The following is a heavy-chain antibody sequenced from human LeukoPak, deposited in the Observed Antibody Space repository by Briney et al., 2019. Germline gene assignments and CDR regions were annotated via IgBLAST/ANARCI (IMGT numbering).Heavy chain of an antibody. D-gene: IGHD2-2*01. V-gene: IGHV1-3*01. Sequence: ASVKVSCKASGYTFTSYAMHWVRQAPGQRLEWMGWINAGNGNTKYSQKFQGRVTITRDTSTSTAYMELRSLRSDDTAVYYCARDVVVVPAAITHYYYYGMDVWGQGTTVTVSS. J-gene: IGHJ6*02. CDR2: INAGNGNT. CDR1: GYTFTSYA. CDR3: ARDVVVVPAAITHYYYYGMDV.